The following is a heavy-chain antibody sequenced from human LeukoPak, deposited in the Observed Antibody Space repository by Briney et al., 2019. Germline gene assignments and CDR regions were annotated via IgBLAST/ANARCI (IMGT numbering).Heavy chain of an antibody. CDR3: ARDVSGSYRVDVFDP. V-gene: IGHV4-34*01. D-gene: IGHD1-26*01. Sequence: SETLSLTCAVYGGSFSGYYWSWIRQPPGKGLEWIGEINHSGSTNYNPSLKSRVTISVDTSKNQFSLKLSSVTAADTAVYYCARDVSGSYRVDVFDPWGQGTLVTVSS. CDR1: GGSFSGYY. CDR2: INHSGST. J-gene: IGHJ5*02.